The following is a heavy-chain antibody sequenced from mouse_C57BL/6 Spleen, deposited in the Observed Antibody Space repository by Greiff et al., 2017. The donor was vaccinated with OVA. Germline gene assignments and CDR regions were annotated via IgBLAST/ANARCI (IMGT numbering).Heavy chain of an antibody. Sequence: QVQLQQPGAELVMPGASVKLSCKASGYTFTSYWMHWVKQRPGQGLEWIGEIDPSDSYTNYNQKFKGKSTLTVAKSSSTAYMQLSSLTSEDSAVYYCARKDYYGSSYDWYFDVWGTGTTVTVSS. V-gene: IGHV1-69*01. CDR1: GYTFTSYW. CDR3: ARKDYYGSSYDWYFDV. CDR2: IDPSDSYT. D-gene: IGHD1-1*01. J-gene: IGHJ1*03.